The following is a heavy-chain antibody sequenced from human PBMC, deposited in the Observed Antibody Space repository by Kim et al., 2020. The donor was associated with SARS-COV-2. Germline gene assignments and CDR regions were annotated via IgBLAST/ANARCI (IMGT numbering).Heavy chain of an antibody. D-gene: IGHD3-10*01. J-gene: IGHJ3*02. CDR3: AKALLLWFGELSGAFDI. V-gene: IGHV3-23*01. CDR1: GFTFSSYA. CDR2: ISGSGGST. Sequence: GGSLRLSCAASGFTFSSYAMSWVRQAPGKGLEWVSAISGSGGSTYYADSVKGRFTISRDNSKNTLYLQMNSLRAEDTAVYYCAKALLLWFGELSGAFDIWGQGTMVTVSS.